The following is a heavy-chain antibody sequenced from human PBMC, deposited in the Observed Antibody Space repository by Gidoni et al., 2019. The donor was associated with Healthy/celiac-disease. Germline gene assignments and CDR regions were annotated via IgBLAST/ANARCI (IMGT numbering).Heavy chain of an antibody. CDR3: ARDQNSSGWLPSRDAFDI. V-gene: IGHV3-33*01. Sequence: QVQLVESGGGVVQPGRSLRLSCAASGFTFSSYGRDWVRQAPGKGLEWVAVRWYDGSKKYYADSVKGRFTISRDNSKNTLYLQMNSLRAEDTAVYYCARDQNSSGWLPSRDAFDIWGQGTMVTVSS. D-gene: IGHD6-19*01. CDR1: GFTFSSYG. CDR2: RWYDGSKK. J-gene: IGHJ3*02.